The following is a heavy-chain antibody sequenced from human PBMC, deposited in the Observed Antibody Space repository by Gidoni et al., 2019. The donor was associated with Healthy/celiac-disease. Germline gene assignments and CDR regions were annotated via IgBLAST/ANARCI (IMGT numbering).Heavy chain of an antibody. J-gene: IGHJ4*02. CDR2: IWYDGSNK. V-gene: IGHV3-33*01. D-gene: IGHD3-3*01. CDR3: ARALGITIFGVEKAPDY. Sequence: QVQLVESGGGVVQPGRSLRLSCAASGFTFSSYGMHWVRQAPGKGLEWVAVIWYDGSNKYYADSVKGRLTISRDNSKNTLYLQMNSLRAEDTAVYYCARALGITIFGVEKAPDYWGQGTLVTVSS. CDR1: GFTFSSYG.